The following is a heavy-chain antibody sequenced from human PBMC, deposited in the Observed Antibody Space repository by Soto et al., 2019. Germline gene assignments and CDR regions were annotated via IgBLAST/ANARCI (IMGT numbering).Heavy chain of an antibody. CDR3: AIGLNRDLHYFDY. V-gene: IGHV1-3*01. CDR1: GYTFTSYA. Sequence: AAVKVSCKASGYTFTSYAMHWVRQAPGQRLEWMGWINAGNGNTKYSQKFQGRVTITRDTSASTAYMELSSLRSEDTAVYYCAIGLNRDLHYFDYWGQGTLVTVSS. D-gene: IGHD2-21*02. J-gene: IGHJ4*02. CDR2: INAGNGNT.